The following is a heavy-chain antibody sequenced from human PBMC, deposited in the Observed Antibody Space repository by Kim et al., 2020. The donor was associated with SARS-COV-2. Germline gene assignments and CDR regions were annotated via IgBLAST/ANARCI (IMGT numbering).Heavy chain of an antibody. CDR1: GDSVSSYTAV. CDR2: TYYRSYCTSKWCN. J-gene: IGHJ4*02. D-gene: IGHD1-1*01. V-gene: IGHV6-1*01. Sequence: SQTLSLTCAISGDSVSSYTAVWNWIRQSPSRGLEWLGRTYYRSYCTSKWCNDYAVSMKSRISVTPDTSKNQFSLQLNSVTPEDTAVYYCARDPDNDQSLDFWGQGNLVIVSS. CDR3: ARDPDNDQSLDF.